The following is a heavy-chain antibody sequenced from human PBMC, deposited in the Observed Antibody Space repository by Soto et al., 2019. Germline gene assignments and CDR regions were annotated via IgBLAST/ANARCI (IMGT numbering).Heavy chain of an antibody. CDR1: GYTFTAYY. CDR3: ARNMDYYYGRGSGNGHGV. D-gene: IGHD3-10*02. CDR2: INPKFGDT. J-gene: IGHJ6*02. Sequence: QVQLVQSGAEVKEPGDSVRVSCAASGYTFTAYYIHRVRQAPGQGLEWMGWINPKFGDTTYAQDFQGRVSMTRDMSISTVYMELSRLTSDDTAIYYCARNMDYYYGRGSGNGHGVWGQGTTVTVFS. V-gene: IGHV1-2*02.